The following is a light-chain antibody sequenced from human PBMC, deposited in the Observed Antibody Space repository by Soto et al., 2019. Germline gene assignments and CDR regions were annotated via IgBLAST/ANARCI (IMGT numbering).Light chain of an antibody. CDR1: SSDVGGYNY. V-gene: IGLV2-14*01. Sequence: QSALTQPASVSGSPGQSITISCTGTSSDVGGYNYVSWYQQHPGKAPKLMIYDVSNRPSGVSNLFSGSKSGNTASLTISGLQAEDEADYYCSSYTIRSTLVFGGCTQLTVL. CDR2: DVS. CDR3: SSYTIRSTLV. J-gene: IGLJ2*01.